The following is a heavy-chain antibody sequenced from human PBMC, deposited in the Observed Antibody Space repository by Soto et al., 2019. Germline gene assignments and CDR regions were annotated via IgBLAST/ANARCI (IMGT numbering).Heavy chain of an antibody. V-gene: IGHV3-48*03. J-gene: IGHJ4*02. CDR3: ARAEAEEFYGSGSVAY. CDR2: ISSSGSTI. Sequence: EVQLVESGGGLVQPGGSLRLSCAASGFTFSSYEMNWVRQAPGKGLEWVSYISSSGSTIYYEDSVKGRFTISRDNAKNSLKLQMNSLRAEDTAVYYWARAEAEEFYGSGSVAYWGQGTLVTVSS. D-gene: IGHD3-10*01. CDR1: GFTFSSYE.